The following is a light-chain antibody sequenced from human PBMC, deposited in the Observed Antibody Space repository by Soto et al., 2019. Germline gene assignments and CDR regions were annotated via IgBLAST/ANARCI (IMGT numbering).Light chain of an antibody. J-gene: IGLJ2*01. CDR3: CSYAGSTTRVQ. V-gene: IGLV2-14*01. CDR2: EVS. CDR1: SSDVDTYKY. Sequence: QSALTQPASVSGSPGQSITISCTGTSSDVDTYKYVSWYQQHPGKAPKLMIYEVSYRPSGVSDRVSGSKSGNTASLTISGLQAEDEADYYCCSYAGSTTRVQFGGGTKLTVL.